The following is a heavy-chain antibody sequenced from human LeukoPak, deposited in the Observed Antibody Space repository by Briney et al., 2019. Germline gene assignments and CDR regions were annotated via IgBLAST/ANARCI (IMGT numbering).Heavy chain of an antibody. J-gene: IGHJ4*02. CDR1: GGTFSSYA. CDR3: ASGRTDIVVVPATLRNYYFDY. CDR2: IIPIFGTA. Sequence: RASVKVSCKASGGTFSSYAISWVRQAPGQGLEWMGGIIPIFGTANYAQKFQGRVTITADKSTSTAYMELSSLGSEDTAVYYCASGRTDIVVVPATLRNYYFDYWGQGTLVTVSS. D-gene: IGHD2-2*01. V-gene: IGHV1-69*06.